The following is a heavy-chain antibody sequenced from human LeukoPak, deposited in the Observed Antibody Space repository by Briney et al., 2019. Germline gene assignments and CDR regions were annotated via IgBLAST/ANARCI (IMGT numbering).Heavy chain of an antibody. CDR1: GGSFSGYY. V-gene: IGHV4-34*01. D-gene: IGHD5-18*01. CDR2: INHSGST. Sequence: SETLSLTCAVYGGSFSGYYWSWIRQPPGKGLEWIGEINHSGSTNYNPSLKSRVTISVDTSKNQFSLKLSSVTAADTAVYYCARESGYSYGLGYWGQGTLVTVSS. J-gene: IGHJ4*02. CDR3: ARESGYSYGLGY.